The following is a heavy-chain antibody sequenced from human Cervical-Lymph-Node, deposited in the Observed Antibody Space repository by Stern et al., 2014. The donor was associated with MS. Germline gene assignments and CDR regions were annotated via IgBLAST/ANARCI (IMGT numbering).Heavy chain of an antibody. CDR2: IYPDDSDT. Sequence: VQLVESGAEVKKPGESLKISCKLSGYSFTIYYIAWVRQMPGKGLEWMGVIYPDDSDTTYSPSFQGQVPISADKSIPTAYLQWSSLRASDTAMYYCARHVQGFDYWGQGTLVTVSS. CDR1: GYSFTIYY. V-gene: IGHV5-51*01. J-gene: IGHJ4*02. CDR3: ARHVQGFDY.